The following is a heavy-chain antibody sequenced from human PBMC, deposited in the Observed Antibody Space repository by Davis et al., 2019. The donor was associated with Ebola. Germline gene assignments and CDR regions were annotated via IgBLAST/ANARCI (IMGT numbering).Heavy chain of an antibody. CDR1: GFTFSSYG. D-gene: IGHD3-22*01. CDR3: ARDAGPYDSSGYYYGRDAFDI. Sequence: GESLKISCAASGFTFSSYGMHWVRQAPGKGLEWVAFIRYDGSNKYYADSVKGRFTISRDNSKNTLYLQMNSLRAEDTAVYYCARDAGPYDSSGYYYGRDAFDIWGQGTMVTVSS. CDR2: IRYDGSNK. J-gene: IGHJ3*02. V-gene: IGHV3-30*02.